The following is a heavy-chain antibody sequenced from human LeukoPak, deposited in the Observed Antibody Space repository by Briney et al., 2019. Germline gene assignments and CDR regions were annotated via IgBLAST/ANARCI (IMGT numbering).Heavy chain of an antibody. D-gene: IGHD6-19*01. CDR1: GGSLTGFF. J-gene: IGHJ4*02. V-gene: IGHV4-4*07. CDR3: ARVATPDVSSPLDF. CDR2: IFSSGGA. Sequence: PSETLSLTCAVSGGSLTGFFWTWIRQPAGEGLQYIGRIFSSGGANYNPSLQSRVAMSVDTSQNLFSLKLTSVTAADTAVYFCARVATPDVSSPLDFWGQGILVTASS.